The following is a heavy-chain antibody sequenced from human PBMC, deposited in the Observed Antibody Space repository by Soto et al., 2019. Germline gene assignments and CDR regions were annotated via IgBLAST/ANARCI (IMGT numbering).Heavy chain of an antibody. D-gene: IGHD1-1*01. V-gene: IGHV3-74*01. J-gene: IGHJ4*02. CDR2: INSDGSAT. Sequence: GGSLRLSCEPSRFIFTNYWLHWFRQTPGTGLVWVSHINSDGSATNYAESVKGRFTVSRDNAKNTLYLQMNSLRAEDTAVYYCAKDLTWNQADYWGQGDLVTVSS. CDR3: AKDLTWNQADY. CDR1: RFIFTNYW.